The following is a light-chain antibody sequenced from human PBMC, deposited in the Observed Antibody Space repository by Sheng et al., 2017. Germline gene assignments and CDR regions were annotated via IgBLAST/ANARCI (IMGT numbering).Light chain of an antibody. CDR2: QDS. CDR1: KLGDKY. CDR3: QAWHSSTGDVV. J-gene: IGLJ2*01. V-gene: IGLV3-1*01. Sequence: SYELTQPPSVSVSPGQTASITCSGDKLGDKYACWYQQKPGQSPVLVIYQDSKRPSGIPERFSGSNSGNTATLTISGTQAMDEADYYCQAWHSSTGDVVFGGGTKLTVL.